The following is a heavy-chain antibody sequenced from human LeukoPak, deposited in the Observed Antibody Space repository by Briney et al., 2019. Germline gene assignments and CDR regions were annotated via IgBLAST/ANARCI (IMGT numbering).Heavy chain of an antibody. Sequence: PSETLSLTCTVSGGSISSSSYYWGWIRQPPGKGLEWIGSIYYSGSTSYNPSLKSRVTISVDTSKNQFSLKLSSVTAADTAVYYCARQGQQLTRGWFDPWGQGTLVTVSS. V-gene: IGHV4-39*01. D-gene: IGHD6-13*01. CDR3: ARQGQQLTRGWFDP. CDR2: IYYSGST. CDR1: GGSISSSSYY. J-gene: IGHJ5*02.